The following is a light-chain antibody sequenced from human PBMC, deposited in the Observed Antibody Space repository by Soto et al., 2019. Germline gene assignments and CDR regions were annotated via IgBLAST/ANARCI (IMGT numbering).Light chain of an antibody. CDR1: SSDVGAYNL. Sequence: QSALTQPASVSGSPEQSITISCTGTSSDVGAYNLVSWYQQHPGKAPRLIIYEGSKRPSGISHRFSGSKSDNTDSLTISGLRAEDEAHYHCCSYAGSRTFVFGGGTKVTVL. CDR3: CSYAGSRTFV. CDR2: EGS. J-gene: IGLJ2*01. V-gene: IGLV2-23*01.